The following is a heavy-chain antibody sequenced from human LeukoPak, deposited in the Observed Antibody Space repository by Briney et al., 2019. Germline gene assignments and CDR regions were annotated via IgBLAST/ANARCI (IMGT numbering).Heavy chain of an antibody. CDR1: GFTFNSYG. CDR2: ISYDGSNK. D-gene: IGHD6-19*01. V-gene: IGHV3-30*18. J-gene: IGHJ6*02. CDR3: AKVRLGWGHPGDYYYYGMDV. Sequence: GGSLRLSCAASGFTFNSYGMHWVRQAPGKGLEWVAVISYDGSNKYYADSVKGRFTISRDNSKNTLYLQMNSLRAEDTAVYYCAKVRLGWGHPGDYYYYGMDVWAKGPRSPSP.